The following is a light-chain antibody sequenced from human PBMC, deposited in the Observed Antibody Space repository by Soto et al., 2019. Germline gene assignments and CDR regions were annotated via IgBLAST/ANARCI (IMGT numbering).Light chain of an antibody. CDR3: SSYAGSNWV. Sequence: QSALTQPPSASGSPGQSVTISCTGTSSDVGGYNYVSWYQQHPGKAPKLMIYEVSKRPSGVPDRFSGSKSGNTASLTVSGLQAEDEADYYCSSYAGSNWVFGGGTQLTGL. J-gene: IGLJ3*02. CDR2: EVS. CDR1: SSDVGGYNY. V-gene: IGLV2-8*01.